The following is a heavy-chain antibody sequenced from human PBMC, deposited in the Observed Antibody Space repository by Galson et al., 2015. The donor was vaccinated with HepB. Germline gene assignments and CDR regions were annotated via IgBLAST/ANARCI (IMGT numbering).Heavy chain of an antibody. J-gene: IGHJ5*02. V-gene: IGHV1-24*01. CDR2: FDPEDGET. CDR3: ATRALWFGELSWFDP. CDR1: GYTLTELS. Sequence: SVKVSCKVSGYTLTELSMHWVRQAPGKGLEWMGGFDPEDGETIYAQKFQGRVTMTEDTSTDTAYMELSSLRSEDTAVYHCATRALWFGELSWFDPWGQGTLVTVSS. D-gene: IGHD3-10*01.